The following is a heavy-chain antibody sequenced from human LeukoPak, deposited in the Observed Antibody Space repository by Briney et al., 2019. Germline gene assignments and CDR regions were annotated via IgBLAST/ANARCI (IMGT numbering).Heavy chain of an antibody. J-gene: IGHJ3*02. Sequence: GGSLRLSFAASGFTLSNQLMSWVRPAPGKGVEGVLVIYSGGSPYHAESVQGRFTISRDNSKNTLYLQMNSLRAEDTAVYYCASTNYYGSGSSAPAVDLSGVDAFDIWGQGNNGHRLF. D-gene: IGHD3-10*01. CDR2: IYSGGSP. CDR1: GFTLSNQL. CDR3: ASTNYYGSGSSAPAVDLSGVDAFDI. V-gene: IGHV3-66*01.